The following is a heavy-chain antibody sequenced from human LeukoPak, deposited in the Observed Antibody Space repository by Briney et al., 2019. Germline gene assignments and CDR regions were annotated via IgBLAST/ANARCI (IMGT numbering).Heavy chain of an antibody. V-gene: IGHV4-34*01. CDR1: GGSFSGYY. Sequence: SETLSLTCAVYGGSFSGYYWSWIRQPPGKGLEWIGEINHSGSTNYDPSLKSRVTISVDTPKNQFSLKLSSVTAADTAVYYCATSRYSSSWYSRAEYFQHWGQGTLVTVSS. CDR3: ATSRYSSSWYSRAEYFQH. D-gene: IGHD6-13*01. J-gene: IGHJ1*01. CDR2: INHSGST.